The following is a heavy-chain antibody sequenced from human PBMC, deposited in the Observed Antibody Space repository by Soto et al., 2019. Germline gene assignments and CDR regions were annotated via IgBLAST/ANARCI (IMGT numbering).Heavy chain of an antibody. J-gene: IGHJ5*02. CDR1: GGSISSYY. CDR3: ARGLAAAGTRLWFDP. D-gene: IGHD6-13*01. Sequence: SETLSLTCTVSGGSISSYYWSWIRQPPGKGLEWIGYIYYSGSTNYNPSLKSRVTISVDTSKNQFSLKLSSVTAADTAVYYCARGLAAAGTRLWFDPWGQGTMVTVYS. CDR2: IYYSGST. V-gene: IGHV4-59*01.